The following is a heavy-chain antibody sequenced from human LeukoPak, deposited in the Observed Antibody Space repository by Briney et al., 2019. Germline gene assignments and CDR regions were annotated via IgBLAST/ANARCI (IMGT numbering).Heavy chain of an antibody. Sequence: ASVKVSCKASGYTFTSYAMHWVRQAPGQRLEWMGWINAGNGNTKYSQEFQGRVTITRDTSASTAYMELSSLRSEDMAVYYCARDVLGYCSGGSCYRSIFDYWGQGTLVTVSS. J-gene: IGHJ4*02. V-gene: IGHV1-3*03. D-gene: IGHD2-15*01. CDR3: ARDVLGYCSGGSCYRSIFDY. CDR1: GYTFTSYA. CDR2: INAGNGNT.